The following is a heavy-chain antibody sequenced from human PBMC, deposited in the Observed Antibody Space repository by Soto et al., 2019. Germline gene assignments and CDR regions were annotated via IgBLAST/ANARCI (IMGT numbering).Heavy chain of an antibody. V-gene: IGHV3-21*01. CDR2: ITATSSFI. D-gene: IGHD6-19*01. CDR3: ARGAVVGIAYFDL. Sequence: EVQLVESGGGLVKPGGSLRLSCAASGFTFSSHSVNWVRQAPGKGLEWVSCITATSSFIYYADSVKGRFTISRDNAKHSLYLQMDSLRVADTAVYYCARGAVVGIAYFDLWGRGTLVTVSS. CDR1: GFTFSSHS. J-gene: IGHJ2*01.